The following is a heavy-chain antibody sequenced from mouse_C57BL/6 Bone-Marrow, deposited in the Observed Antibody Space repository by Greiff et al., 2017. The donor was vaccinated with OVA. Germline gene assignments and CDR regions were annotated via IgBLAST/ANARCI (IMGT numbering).Heavy chain of an antibody. CDR3: ARGVGLLLWYFDV. CDR2: IYPGSGST. V-gene: IGHV1-55*01. Sequence: VQLQQSGAELVKPGASVKMSCKASGYTFTSYWITWVKQRPGQGLEWIGDIYPGSGSTNYNEKFKSKATLTVDTSSSTAYMQLSSLTSEYSAVYYCARGVGLLLWYFDVWGTGTTVTVSS. J-gene: IGHJ1*03. CDR1: GYTFTSYW. D-gene: IGHD2-3*01.